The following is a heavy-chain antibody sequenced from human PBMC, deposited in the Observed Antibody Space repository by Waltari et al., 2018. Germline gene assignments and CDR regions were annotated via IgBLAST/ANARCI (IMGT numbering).Heavy chain of an antibody. V-gene: IGHV3-7*01. CDR3: AREVGWSFDY. Sequence: EVQLVNSGGGLVQPGGSLRLSCGASGFIFSAYWMSWVRQTPGKGLEWVANIKPDGSDKYYVDPVKGRFTISRDNARNSLYLQLNSLRADDTAVYYCAREVGWSFDYWGQGTLVTVSS. D-gene: IGHD6-19*01. CDR2: IKPDGSDK. J-gene: IGHJ4*02. CDR1: GFIFSAYW.